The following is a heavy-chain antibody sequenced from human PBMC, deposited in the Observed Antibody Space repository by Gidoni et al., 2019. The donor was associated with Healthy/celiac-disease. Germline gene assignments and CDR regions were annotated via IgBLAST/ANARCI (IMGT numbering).Heavy chain of an antibody. D-gene: IGHD3-3*01. CDR2: IYTSGST. CDR3: ARAWGAGWSGYYLL. V-gene: IGHV4-61*02. J-gene: IGHJ4*02. CDR1: GGSISSGSYY. Sequence: QVQLQESGPGLVKPSQTLSLTRTVSGGSISSGSYYWSWIRQPAGKGLEWIGRIYTSGSTNYNPSLKSRVTISVDTSKNQFSLKLSSVTAADTAVYYCARAWGAGWSGYYLLWGQGTLVTVSS.